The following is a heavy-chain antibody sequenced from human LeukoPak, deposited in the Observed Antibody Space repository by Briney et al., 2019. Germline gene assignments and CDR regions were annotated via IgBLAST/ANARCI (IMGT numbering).Heavy chain of an antibody. V-gene: IGHV3-48*04. CDR2: ISSSGSTI. J-gene: IGHJ4*02. CDR1: GFTFSSYS. D-gene: IGHD4-17*01. CDR3: ARRGGDYDAFDY. Sequence: PGGSLRLSCAASGFTFSSYSMNWVRQAPGKGLEWVSYISSSGSTIYYADSVKGRFTISRDNAKNSLYLQMNSLRAEDTAVYYCARRGGDYDAFDYWGQGTLVTVSS.